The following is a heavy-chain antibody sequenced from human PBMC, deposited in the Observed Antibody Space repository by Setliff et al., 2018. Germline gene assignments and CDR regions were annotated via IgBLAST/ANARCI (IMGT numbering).Heavy chain of an antibody. D-gene: IGHD6-6*01. CDR2: INHRGFT. Sequence: PSETLSLTCAVYGGSFDNHYWTWIRQPPGERLEWIGEINHRGFTDYKPSLKSRLTMSVDTSRNQFSLNLGSVTAADTGAYYCARGRIAERPEAIDYWGQGTPVTVSS. J-gene: IGHJ4*02. V-gene: IGHV4-34*01. CDR3: ARGRIAERPEAIDY. CDR1: GGSFDNHY.